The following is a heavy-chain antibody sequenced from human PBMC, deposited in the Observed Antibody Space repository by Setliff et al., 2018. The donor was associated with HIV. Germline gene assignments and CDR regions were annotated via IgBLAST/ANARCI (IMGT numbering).Heavy chain of an antibody. CDR1: GGSIGSTDYY. Sequence: ASETLSLTCTVSGGSIGSTDYYWGWIRQAPGKGLEWIGEINHSGTANYNPSLKSRVTMSLDRSKRQFSLKLTSLTAADTAVYYCAGLSDFLDYWGLGNLVTVSS. CDR2: INHSGTA. D-gene: IGHD2-21*01. J-gene: IGHJ4*02. V-gene: IGHV4-39*07. CDR3: AGLSDFLDY.